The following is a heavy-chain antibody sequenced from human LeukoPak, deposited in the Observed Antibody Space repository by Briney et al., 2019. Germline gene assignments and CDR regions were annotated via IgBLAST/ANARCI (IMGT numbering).Heavy chain of an antibody. CDR2: IYSGGST. V-gene: IGHV3-53*01. D-gene: IGHD3-22*01. CDR3: ARAVRKYYYDSSGYYYFDY. Sequence: PGGSLRLSCAASGFTVSSNYMSWVRQAPGKGLEWVSVIYSGGSTYYADSVKGRFTISRDNSKNTLYLQMNSPRAEDTAVYYCARAVRKYYYDSSGYYYFDYWGQGTLVTVSS. J-gene: IGHJ4*02. CDR1: GFTVSSNY.